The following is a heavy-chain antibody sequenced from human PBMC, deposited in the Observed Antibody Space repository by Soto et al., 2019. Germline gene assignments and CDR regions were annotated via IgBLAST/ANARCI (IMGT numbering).Heavy chain of an antibody. CDR1: SDSVSSYD. Sequence: ASETLSLTCTVSSDSVSSYDWSWIRQPAGKGLEWIGRIYTSGSTNYNPSLKSRVTMSVDTSKSHFSLKLTSVTAADTAVYYCARSGGSFNFDYWGQGTLVTVSS. V-gene: IGHV4-4*07. D-gene: IGHD2-15*01. CDR3: ARSGGSFNFDY. J-gene: IGHJ4*02. CDR2: IYTSGST.